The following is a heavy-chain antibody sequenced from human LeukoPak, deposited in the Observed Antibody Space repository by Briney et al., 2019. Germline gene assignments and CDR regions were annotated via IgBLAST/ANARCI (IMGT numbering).Heavy chain of an antibody. V-gene: IGHV4-39*01. D-gene: IGHD2-15*01. CDR2: IYYSGST. CDR1: GGSISSSSYY. Sequence: PSETLSLTCTVSGGSISSSSYYWGWIRQPPGKGLEWIGSIYYSGSTYYNPSLKSRVTISVDTSKNQFSLKLSSVTAADTAVYYCAKVYCSGGSCYSSDAFDIWGQGTMVTVSS. J-gene: IGHJ3*02. CDR3: AKVYCSGGSCYSSDAFDI.